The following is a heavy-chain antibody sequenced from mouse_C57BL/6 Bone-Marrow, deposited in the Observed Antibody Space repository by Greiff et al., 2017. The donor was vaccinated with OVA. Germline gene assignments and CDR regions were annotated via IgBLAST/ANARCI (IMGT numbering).Heavy chain of an antibody. CDR2: INPSTGGT. Sequence: VQLQQSGPELVKPGASVKISCKASGYSFTGYYMNWVKRSPEKSLEWIGEINPSTGGTTYNQKFKAKATLTVDKSSSTAYMQLKSLTSEDSAVYYCARGYYDYAWYFDVWGTGTTVTVSS. CDR3: ARGYYDYAWYFDV. V-gene: IGHV1-42*01. CDR1: GYSFTGYY. J-gene: IGHJ1*03. D-gene: IGHD2-4*01.